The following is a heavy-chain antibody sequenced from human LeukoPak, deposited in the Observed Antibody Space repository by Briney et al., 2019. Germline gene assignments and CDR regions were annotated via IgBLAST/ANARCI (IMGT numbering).Heavy chain of an antibody. CDR2: IKQDGNER. CDR1: GFDFSIYW. V-gene: IGHV3-7*01. CDR3: TSAYYLDY. Sequence: GGSLRLSCAASGFDFSIYWMTWVRQAPGKGLEWVANIKQDGNERYYVDSVKGRFTISRDNARNSVFLQMDSLRAEDTAMYYCTSAYYLDYWGQGTLVTVSS. D-gene: IGHD3-16*01. J-gene: IGHJ4*02.